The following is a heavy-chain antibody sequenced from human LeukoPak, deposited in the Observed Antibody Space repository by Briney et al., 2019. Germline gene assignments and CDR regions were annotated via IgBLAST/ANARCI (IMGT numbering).Heavy chain of an antibody. J-gene: IGHJ4*03. CDR1: GGSIRGAT. D-gene: IGHD1-26*01. V-gene: IGHV4-59*01. Sequence: LSETLSLTCTVSGGSIRGATWSWIRQPPGKGLGWIGFIYERGNNDQYPSLSRRVTISADTSKKQLSLQLSSVTAADTAVYYCARYLTQVGYFYVRGQGTMVSASS. CDR3: ARYLTQVGYFYV. CDR2: IYERGNN.